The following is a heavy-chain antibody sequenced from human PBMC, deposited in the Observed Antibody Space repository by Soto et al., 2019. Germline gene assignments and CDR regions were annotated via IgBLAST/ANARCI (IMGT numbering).Heavy chain of an antibody. CDR1: GGSFSGYY. Sequence: SETLSLTCAVYGGSFSGYYWSWIRQPPGKGLEWIGEINHSGSTNYNPSLKSRVTISVDTSKNQFSLKLSSVTAADTAVYYCARAHSSWLYYFDYWGQGTLVTVSS. J-gene: IGHJ4*02. CDR3: ARAHSSWLYYFDY. D-gene: IGHD6-13*01. V-gene: IGHV4-34*01. CDR2: INHSGST.